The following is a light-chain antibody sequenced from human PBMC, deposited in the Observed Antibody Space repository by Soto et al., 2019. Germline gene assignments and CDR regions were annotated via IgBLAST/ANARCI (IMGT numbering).Light chain of an antibody. CDR1: QSVTSSY. CDR2: GAS. J-gene: IGKJ1*01. Sequence: EIVLTQSPDTLSLSPGERATVSCRASQSVTSSYLAWYQHKPGQAPRLLIYGASLRATGIPDTFSGSASGTDFSLTISRLEPEDFAVYYCQQHGFSPRTFGPGTRVEIK. V-gene: IGKV3-20*01. CDR3: QQHGFSPRT.